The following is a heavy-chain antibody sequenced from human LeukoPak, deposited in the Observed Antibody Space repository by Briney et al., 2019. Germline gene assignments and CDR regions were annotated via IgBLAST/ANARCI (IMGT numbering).Heavy chain of an antibody. CDR1: GFTFTAYA. D-gene: IGHD3-16*01. J-gene: IGHJ4*02. CDR3: ARGRGWVDH. Sequence: GRSLRLSCAASGFTFTAYAMSWFRQTPEKGLEWVANIHDDGIVTHYVDSVKGRFTISRDNARNSVNLQLNSLRVEDTALYYCARGRGWVDHWGQGTLVTVSS. CDR2: IHDDGIVT. V-gene: IGHV3-7*01.